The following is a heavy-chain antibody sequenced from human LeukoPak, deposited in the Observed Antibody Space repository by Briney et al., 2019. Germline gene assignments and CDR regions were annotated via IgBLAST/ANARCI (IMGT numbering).Heavy chain of an antibody. CDR1: GGSISISNW. CDR3: ARHSAHSSTNDAFDI. CDR2: IYHSGST. Sequence: SETLSLTCAVSGGSISISNWWSWVRQPPGKGLEWIGEIYHSGSTNYNPSLKSRVTISEDTSKNQFSLKLTSVTAADTAVYYCARHSAHSSTNDAFDIWGQGTMVTVSS. D-gene: IGHD6-13*01. J-gene: IGHJ3*02. V-gene: IGHV4-4*02.